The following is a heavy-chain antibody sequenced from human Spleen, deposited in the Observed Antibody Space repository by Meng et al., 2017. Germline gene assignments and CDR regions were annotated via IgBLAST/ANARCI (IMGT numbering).Heavy chain of an antibody. J-gene: IGHJ6*02. CDR3: ARSKDPSRNYYYYGMDV. Sequence: GESLKISCSASGFTFTGYGIHWVRQAPGKGLEWVALVWYGGGNSYYADSVKGRCTISGDNSENTVYLQMDSLRADDTAVYYCARSKDPSRNYYYYGMDVWGLGTTVTVSS. CDR2: VWYGGGNS. CDR1: GFTFTGYG. V-gene: IGHV3-33*01. D-gene: IGHD5-24*01.